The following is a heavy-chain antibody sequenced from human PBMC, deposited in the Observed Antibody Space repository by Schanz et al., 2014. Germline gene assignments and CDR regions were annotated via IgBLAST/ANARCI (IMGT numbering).Heavy chain of an antibody. J-gene: IGHJ4*02. CDR3: ARDRRNADLDY. CDR1: GFTFSAYA. CDR2: ITYNGGTI. D-gene: IGHD1-1*01. Sequence: EVQLLESGGGLVKPGGFLRLSCAASGFTFSAYAMTWVRQIPGKGLEWVSYITYNGGTIYYADSVKGRFTISRDNAKNSLYLEMNSLRAEDTALYYCARDRRNADLDYWGQGTLVTVSS. V-gene: IGHV3-48*01.